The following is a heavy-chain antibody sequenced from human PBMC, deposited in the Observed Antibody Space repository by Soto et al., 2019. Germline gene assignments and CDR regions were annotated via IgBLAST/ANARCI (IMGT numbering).Heavy chain of an antibody. CDR1: GFTVSSKY. Sequence: GGSLRLSCAASGFTVSSKYMTWVRQAPGKGLEWVSLIQSGGTTYYADSVKGRFTISRDTSENTLHLQMDSLRVEDTAVYYCARDDVLCDGDRCYGIPLDVWGEGTTVTVSS. CDR2: IQSGGTT. J-gene: IGHJ6*04. V-gene: IGHV3-66*01. D-gene: IGHD2-21*01. CDR3: ARDDVLCDGDRCYGIPLDV.